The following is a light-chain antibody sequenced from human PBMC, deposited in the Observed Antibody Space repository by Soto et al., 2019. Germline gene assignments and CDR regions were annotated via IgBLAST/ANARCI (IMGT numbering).Light chain of an antibody. CDR2: DVS. V-gene: IGLV2-14*01. CDR3: TSYTSSSTPNYV. Sequence: QSVLTQPASVSGSPGQSITISCTGTSSDVGGYNYVSWYQQHPGKAPKLMIYDVSNRPSGVSNRFSGSKSGNTASLTISGLQAEDEADYYCTSYTSSSTPNYVFRTGTKVTVL. J-gene: IGLJ1*01. CDR1: SSDVGGYNY.